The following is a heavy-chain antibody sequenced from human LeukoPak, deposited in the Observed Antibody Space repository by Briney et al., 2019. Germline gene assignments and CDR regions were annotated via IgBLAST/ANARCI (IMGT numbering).Heavy chain of an antibody. CDR3: ARGYCSSTSCQYYFDY. V-gene: IGHV1-3*01. CDR1: GYTFTNYA. D-gene: IGHD2-2*01. CDR2: INAGNGDT. Sequence: ASVKVSCKASGYTFTNYALHWVRQAPGQRLEWMGWINAGNGDTKYSQRFQGRVTITRDTSASTVYMELSSLRSEDTAVYYCARGYCSSTSCQYYFDYWGQGTLVTVSS. J-gene: IGHJ4*02.